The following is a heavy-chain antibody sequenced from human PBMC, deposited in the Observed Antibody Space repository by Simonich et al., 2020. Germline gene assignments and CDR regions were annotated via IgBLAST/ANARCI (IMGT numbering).Heavy chain of an antibody. CDR2: ISAYNCNS. D-gene: IGHD1-20*01. Sequence: QVQLVQSGAEVKKPGASVKVSCKASGYTFTSYGISWVRQAPGQGIKWMGWISAYNCNSNSAQKRQGRVTITTDTSTSTADMERRSLRSDDTAVYYCARSITGTTAFDIWGQGTMVTVSS. CDR1: GYTFTSYG. J-gene: IGHJ3*02. V-gene: IGHV1-18*01. CDR3: ARSITGTTAFDI.